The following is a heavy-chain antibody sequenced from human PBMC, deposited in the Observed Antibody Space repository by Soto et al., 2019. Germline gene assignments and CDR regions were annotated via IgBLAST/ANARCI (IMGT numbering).Heavy chain of an antibody. CDR3: ASSMDSSSWYNYYYYGMDV. J-gene: IGHJ6*02. D-gene: IGHD6-13*01. Sequence: RGESLKISCKGSGYSFTSYWISWVRQMPGKGLEWMGRIDPSDSYTNYSPSFQGHVTISADKSISTAYLQWSSLKASDTAMCYCASSMDSSSWYNYYYYGMDVWGQGTTVTDSS. CDR1: GYSFTSYW. V-gene: IGHV5-10-1*01. CDR2: IDPSDSYT.